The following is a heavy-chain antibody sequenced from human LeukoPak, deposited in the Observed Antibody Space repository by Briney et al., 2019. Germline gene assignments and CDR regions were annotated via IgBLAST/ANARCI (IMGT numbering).Heavy chain of an antibody. Sequence: PGGSLRLSCAASGFTFSSYAMHWVRQAPGKGLEWVAVISYDGSNKYYADSVKGRFTISRDNSKNTLYLQVNSLRAEDTAVYYCARDTAMVTNYIDYWGQGTLVTVSS. CDR3: ARDTAMVTNYIDY. D-gene: IGHD5-18*01. CDR1: GFTFSSYA. CDR2: ISYDGSNK. J-gene: IGHJ4*02. V-gene: IGHV3-30-3*01.